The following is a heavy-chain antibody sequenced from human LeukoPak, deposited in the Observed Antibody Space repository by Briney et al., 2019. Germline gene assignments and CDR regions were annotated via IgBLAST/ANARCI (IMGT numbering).Heavy chain of an antibody. V-gene: IGHV3-21*01. J-gene: IGHJ4*02. Sequence: PGGSLRLSCVASGFTLSSYSMSWVRQAPGKGLEWVSSISTSSASKFYADSVKGRFTISRDNAKNSLYLQMNSLRAEDTAVYYCAREVYYGSGSYDYWGQGTLVTVSS. CDR1: GFTLSSYS. CDR2: ISTSSASK. D-gene: IGHD3-10*01. CDR3: AREVYYGSGSYDY.